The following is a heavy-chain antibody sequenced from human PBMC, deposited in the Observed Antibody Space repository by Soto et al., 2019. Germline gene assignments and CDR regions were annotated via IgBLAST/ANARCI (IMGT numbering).Heavy chain of an antibody. V-gene: IGHV1-69*01. Sequence: QVQLVQSGADVKKPGSSVKVSCKASGGTFSRNAITWVRQAPGQGLEWMGGIIPMFGTAKYAQKFQGRVTITADESSTTAYMELTSLRSDDTAVYYCARSVTAVEWYFDLWGRGTRVTVSS. CDR3: ARSVTAVEWYFDL. CDR2: IIPMFGTA. D-gene: IGHD2-2*01. J-gene: IGHJ2*01. CDR1: GGTFSRNA.